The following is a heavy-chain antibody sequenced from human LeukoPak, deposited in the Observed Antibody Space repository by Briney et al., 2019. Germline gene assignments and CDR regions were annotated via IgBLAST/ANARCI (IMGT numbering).Heavy chain of an antibody. CDR3: ARKKDGDWRFDY. CDR1: GGSISSSSYY. D-gene: IGHD3/OR15-3a*01. V-gene: IGHV4-39*07. CDR2: IYYSGST. Sequence: SETLSLTCTVSGGSISSSSYYWGWIRQPPGKGLEWIGSIYYSGSTHYNPSLKSRVTISVDKSKNQFSLKLSSVTAADTAVYYCARKKDGDWRFDYWGQGTLVTVSS. J-gene: IGHJ4*02.